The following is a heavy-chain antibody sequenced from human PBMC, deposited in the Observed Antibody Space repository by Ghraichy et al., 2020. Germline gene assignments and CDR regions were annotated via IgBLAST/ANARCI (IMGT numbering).Heavy chain of an antibody. J-gene: IGHJ6*02. CDR3: ARGGSAAAGTGYFFGMDV. CDR2: TRDKAKSYTT. D-gene: IGHD6-13*01. Sequence: GGSLRLSCAASGFTFSDHYIDWVRQAPGKGLEWVGRTRDKAKSYTTEYAASGKGRFTISRDDSKNSLYLQMNSLQTEDTAVYFCARGGSAAAGTGYFFGMDVWGQGTTVTVSS. CDR1: GFTFSDHY. V-gene: IGHV3-72*01.